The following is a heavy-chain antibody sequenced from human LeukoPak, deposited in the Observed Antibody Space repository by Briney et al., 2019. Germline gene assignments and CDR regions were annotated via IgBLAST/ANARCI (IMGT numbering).Heavy chain of an antibody. Sequence: ASVKVSCKASGYTFTSYGMNWVRQAPGQGLEWMGRINTNTGHPTYAQGFTGRFVFSLDTSVSTAYLQISSLKAEDTAVHYCARDEYGEYEPNWGQGTLVTVSS. CDR2: INTNTGHP. V-gene: IGHV7-4-1*02. D-gene: IGHD4-17*01. CDR1: GYTFTSYG. CDR3: ARDEYGEYEPN. J-gene: IGHJ4*02.